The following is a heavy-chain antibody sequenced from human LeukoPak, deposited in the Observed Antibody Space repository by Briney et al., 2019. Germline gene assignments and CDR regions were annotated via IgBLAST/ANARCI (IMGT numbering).Heavy chain of an antibody. J-gene: IGHJ4*02. CDR2: LYTDGTT. CDR1: GFSVSSNY. V-gene: IGHV3-53*01. D-gene: IGHD1-20*01. Sequence: PGGSLRLSCVASGFSVSSNYMSWVRRAPGKGLEGVSLLYTDGTTYYASSLEGRFTISRDDSRNTIYLHMNSLRADDTAVYCCARGGVYYWNPRYWGQGTLVTVSS. CDR3: ARGGVYYWNPRY.